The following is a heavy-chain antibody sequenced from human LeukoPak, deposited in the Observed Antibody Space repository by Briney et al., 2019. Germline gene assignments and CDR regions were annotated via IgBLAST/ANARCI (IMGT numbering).Heavy chain of an antibody. CDR2: IHSDGSST. D-gene: IGHD3-10*01. J-gene: IGHJ4*02. CDR3: ARHNYGYDY. Sequence: PGGSLRLSCAASGFTFRSYWMHWVRQAPGKGLVWVSHIHSDGSSTSYADSVQGRFTISRDNAKNTLYLQMNSLRAEDTAVYYRARHNYGYDYWGQGTLVTVSS. CDR1: GFTFRSYW. V-gene: IGHV3-74*01.